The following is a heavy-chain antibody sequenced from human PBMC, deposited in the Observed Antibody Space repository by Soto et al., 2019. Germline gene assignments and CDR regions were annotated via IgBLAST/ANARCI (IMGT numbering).Heavy chain of an antibody. J-gene: IGHJ4*02. CDR1: GFTFSSYW. V-gene: IGHV3-7*01. CDR2: IKQDGSEK. CDR3: ARKVLTYYDFLSGPLDY. Sequence: GGSLRLSCAASGFTFSSYWMSWVRQAPGKGLEWVANIKQDGSEKYYVDSVKGRFTISRDNAKNSLYLQMNSLRAEDTAVYYCARKVLTYYDFLSGPLDYWGQGTLVTVSS. D-gene: IGHD3-3*01.